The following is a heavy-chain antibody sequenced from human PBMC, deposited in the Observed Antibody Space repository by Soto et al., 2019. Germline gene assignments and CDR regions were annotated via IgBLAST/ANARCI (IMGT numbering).Heavy chain of an antibody. V-gene: IGHV4-39*01. J-gene: IGHJ6*02. CDR1: GGSISSGGYY. Sequence: SETLSLTCTVSGGSISSGGYYWGWIRQPPGKGLEWIGSIYYSGSTYYNPSLKSRVTISVDTSKSQFSLKVTSVTATDTAVYYCARQGFGPLHGLVDVWGQGTTVTVSS. CDR2: IYYSGST. D-gene: IGHD3-10*01. CDR3: ARQGFGPLHGLVDV.